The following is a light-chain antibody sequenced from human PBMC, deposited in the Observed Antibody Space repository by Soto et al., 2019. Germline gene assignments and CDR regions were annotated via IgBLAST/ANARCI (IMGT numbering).Light chain of an antibody. J-gene: IGLJ1*01. CDR3: SSYTISNTLPFV. CDR2: EVT. CDR1: RRDVGGYNY. V-gene: IGLV2-14*01. Sequence: QTVLTLPGSVSGSPGQSITISCTGTRRDVGGYNYVSWYQQYPGKSPKLLIYEVTHRPSGVSNRFSGSKSGNTASLTISGLQAEEEADYYCSSYTISNTLPFVFGTGTKVTVL.